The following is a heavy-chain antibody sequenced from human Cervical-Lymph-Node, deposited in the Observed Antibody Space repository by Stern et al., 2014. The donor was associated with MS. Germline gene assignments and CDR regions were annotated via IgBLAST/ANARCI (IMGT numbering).Heavy chain of an antibody. Sequence: QLVQSGAEVTKPWSSVKLSCKASGGTFSKFPSSWVRQAPGQGLEWMGGIFPVFGTPTYAQEFRGRVTITADVSTSTVYMELSSLRSDDTAVYYCALSSETSDRWYSLGYDLWGQGTLVTVSS. CDR3: ALSSETSDRWYSLGYDL. CDR2: IFPVFGTP. V-gene: IGHV1-69*01. D-gene: IGHD6-13*01. J-gene: IGHJ5*02. CDR1: GGTFSKFP.